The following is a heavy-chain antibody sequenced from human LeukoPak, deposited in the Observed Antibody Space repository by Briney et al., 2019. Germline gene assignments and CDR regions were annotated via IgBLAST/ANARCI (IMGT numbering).Heavy chain of an antibody. CDR3: AITFSPYYYYYMDV. J-gene: IGHJ6*03. CDR1: GFTFSSYG. D-gene: IGHD3-16*01. CDR2: IRYDGSNK. V-gene: IGHV3-30*02. Sequence: QSGGSLRLSCAASGFTFSSYGMHWVRQAPGKGLEWVAFIRYDGSNKYYADSAKGRFTISRDNSKNTLYLQMNSLRAEDTAVYYCAITFSPYYYYYMDVWGKGTTVTISS.